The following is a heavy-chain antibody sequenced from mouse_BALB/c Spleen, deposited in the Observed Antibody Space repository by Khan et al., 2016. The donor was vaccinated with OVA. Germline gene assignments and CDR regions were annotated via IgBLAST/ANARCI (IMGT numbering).Heavy chain of an antibody. J-gene: IGHJ3*01. V-gene: IGHV2-2*02. CDR1: GFSLTNYG. CDR2: IWSGGST. CDR3: ARNYDYDEGLAY. Sequence: QVQLKQSGPGLVQPSQSLSITCTVSGFSLTNYGVHWVRPSPGKGLEWLGVIWSGGSTDYHAAFISRLSISKDNSKSQVFFKMNSLQPNDTAMYYCARNYDYDEGLAYWGQGTLVTVSA. D-gene: IGHD2-4*01.